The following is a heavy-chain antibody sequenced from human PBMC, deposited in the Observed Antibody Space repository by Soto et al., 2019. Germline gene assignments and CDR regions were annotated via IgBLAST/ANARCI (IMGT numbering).Heavy chain of an antibody. CDR1: GFTFNTYW. CDR3: ARGDYYDTSGPFSDAFDI. Sequence: PGGSLRLSCAASGFTFNTYWMSWVRQAPGKGLEWVANIKPDGSEKWYVDSVKGRFTISRDNAKNSLYLQMNSLRAEDTAVYFCARGDYYDTSGPFSDAFDIRGQGTMVTVSS. J-gene: IGHJ3*02. CDR2: IKPDGSEK. D-gene: IGHD3-22*01. V-gene: IGHV3-7*04.